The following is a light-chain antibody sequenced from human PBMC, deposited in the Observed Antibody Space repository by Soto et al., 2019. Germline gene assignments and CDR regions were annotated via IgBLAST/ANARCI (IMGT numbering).Light chain of an antibody. J-gene: IGKJ4*01. V-gene: IGKV3-15*01. CDR1: QSVRSN. Sequence: EIVMTQSPATLSVSPGERATLSCRASQSVRSNLAWYQQKPGQSPRLLIYGASTRATGIPDRFSGGGSGTDFTLTISRLEPEDFAVYYCQQFSSYPLTFGGGTKVDIK. CDR2: GAS. CDR3: QQFSSYPLT.